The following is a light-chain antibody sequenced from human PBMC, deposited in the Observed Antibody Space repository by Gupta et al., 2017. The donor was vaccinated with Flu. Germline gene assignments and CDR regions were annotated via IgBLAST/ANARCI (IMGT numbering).Light chain of an antibody. V-gene: IGKV1-39*01. CDR1: KSMVNK. CDR3: QQSYSTPYT. J-gene: IGKJ2*01. Sequence: LSAFVRYSVPITGTTSKSMVNKCNVYLQEAGKAHKRLIYGATSLQSGVPSRFSGSGSGTDFTLTISSLQPEDFATYYCQQSYSTPYTFGQGTKVDIK. CDR2: GAT.